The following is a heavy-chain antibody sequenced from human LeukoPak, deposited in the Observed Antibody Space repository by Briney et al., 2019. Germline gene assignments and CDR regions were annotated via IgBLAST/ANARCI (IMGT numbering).Heavy chain of an antibody. Sequence: GGSLRLSCAASGFTFSSYGMHWVRQAPGKGLEWVAVIWYDGSNKYYADSVKGRFTISRDNSKNTLYLQMNSLRAEDTAVYYCARLFGGVTTFDYWGQGALVTVSS. V-gene: IGHV3-33*01. J-gene: IGHJ4*02. CDR2: IWYDGSNK. CDR3: ARLFGGVTTFDY. CDR1: GFTFSSYG. D-gene: IGHD3-10*01.